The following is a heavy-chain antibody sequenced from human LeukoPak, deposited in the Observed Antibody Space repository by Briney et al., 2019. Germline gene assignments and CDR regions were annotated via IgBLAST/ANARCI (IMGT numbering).Heavy chain of an antibody. Sequence: SETLSLTCTVSGGSISSYYWSWIRQPPGKRLYWIGYIYYSGSTNYNPSLKSRVTISVDTSKNQFSLKLKSVTAADTAVYYCARVIAVAGAFNAFDIWGQGTVVTVSS. J-gene: IGHJ3*02. CDR1: GGSISSYY. V-gene: IGHV4-59*01. CDR3: ARVIAVAGAFNAFDI. CDR2: IYYSGST. D-gene: IGHD6-19*01.